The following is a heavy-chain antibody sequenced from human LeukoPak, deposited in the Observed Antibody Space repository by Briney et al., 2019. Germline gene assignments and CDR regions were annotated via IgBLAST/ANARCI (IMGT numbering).Heavy chain of an antibody. J-gene: IGHJ3*02. V-gene: IGHV5-51*01. CDR1: GSIFTSYW. CDR3: AAYGSYPGSAFDI. Sequence: TPGASLQISCKGSGSIFTSYWIGWVRQLPGKGLEWMGIIYPGDSDTRYSPSFQGQVTISADKSISTAYLQWSSLKASDTAMYYCAAYGSYPGSAFDIWGQGTMVTVSS. CDR2: IYPGDSDT. D-gene: IGHD1-26*01.